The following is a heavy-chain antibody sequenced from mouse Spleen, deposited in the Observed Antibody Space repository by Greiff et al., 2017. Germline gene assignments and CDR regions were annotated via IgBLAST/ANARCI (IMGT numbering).Heavy chain of an antibody. J-gene: IGHJ1*01. V-gene: IGHV1-26*01. D-gene: IGHD2-3*01. Sequence: VQLQQSGPELVKPGASVKISCKASGYTFTDYYMNWIGDINPNNGGTSYNQKFKGKATLTVDKSSSTAYMELRSLTSEDSAVYYCARRGGYYGYWYFDVWGAGTTVTVSS. CDR3: ARRGGYYGYWYFDV. CDR2: INPNNGGT. CDR1: GYTFTDYY.